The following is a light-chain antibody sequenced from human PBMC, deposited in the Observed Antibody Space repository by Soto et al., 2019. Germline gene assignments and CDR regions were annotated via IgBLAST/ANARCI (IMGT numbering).Light chain of an antibody. CDR1: KTISSW. Sequence: DIQMTQSPSTLSGSVGDRVTITCRASKTISSWLAWYQQKPGKAPKLLIYKASTLKSGDPSRFSGSGSGTEFTLTIISLQPDDFATYYCQHYNSYSEAFGQGTKVELK. J-gene: IGKJ1*01. CDR2: KAS. CDR3: QHYNSYSEA. V-gene: IGKV1-5*03.